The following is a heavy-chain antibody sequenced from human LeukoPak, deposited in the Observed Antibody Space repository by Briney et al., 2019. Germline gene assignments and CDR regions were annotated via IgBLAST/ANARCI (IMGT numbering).Heavy chain of an antibody. D-gene: IGHD6-6*01. CDR2: MHYSGSS. Sequence: SETLSPTCTVSGDSISSYYWSWIRQPPGKGLEWIGYMHYSGSSNYNPSLKSRVTTSVDTSKTQFSLNLSSVTAADTAVYYCARSPGYSNSSPLDYWGQGTLVTVSS. CDR3: ARSPGYSNSSPLDY. CDR1: GDSISSYY. V-gene: IGHV4-59*01. J-gene: IGHJ4*02.